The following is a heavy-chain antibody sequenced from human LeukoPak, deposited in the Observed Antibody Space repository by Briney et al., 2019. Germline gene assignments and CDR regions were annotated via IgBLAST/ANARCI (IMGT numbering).Heavy chain of an antibody. Sequence: SETLSLTCTVSGGSISSYYWSWIRQPPGKGLEWIGYIYTSGSTNYNPSLKSRVTISVDMSKNQFSLKLSSVTAADTAVYYCARQASGYLNAPFDYWGQGTLVTVSS. CDR3: ARQASGYLNAPFDY. D-gene: IGHD3-3*01. CDR2: IYTSGST. J-gene: IGHJ4*02. CDR1: GGSISSYY. V-gene: IGHV4-4*09.